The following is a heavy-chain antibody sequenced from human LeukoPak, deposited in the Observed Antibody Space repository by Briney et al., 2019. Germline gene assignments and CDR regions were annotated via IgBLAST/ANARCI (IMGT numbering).Heavy chain of an antibody. CDR2: IYYSGST. J-gene: IGHJ3*02. V-gene: IGHV4-39*02. Sequence: SETLSLTCTVSGGSISSSSYYWGWIRQPPGKGLEWIGSIYYSGSTYYNPSLKSRVTISVDTSKNQFSLKLSSVTAADTAVYYCARDRDYVWGSYRFQAFDIWGQGTMVTVSS. CDR3: ARDRDYVWGSYRFQAFDI. CDR1: GGSISSSSYY. D-gene: IGHD3-16*02.